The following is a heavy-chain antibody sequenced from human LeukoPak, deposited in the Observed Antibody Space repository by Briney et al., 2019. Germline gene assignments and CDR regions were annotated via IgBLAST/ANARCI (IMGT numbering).Heavy chain of an antibody. D-gene: IGHD5-24*01. J-gene: IGHJ3*02. CDR3: TTDREGLVPFLDAFDI. CDR1: GFTFSNAW. Sequence: GGPLRLSCAASGFTFSNAWMSWVRQAPGKGLEWVGRIKSKTDGGTTDYAAPVKGRFTISRDDSKNTLYLQMNSLKTEDTAVYYCTTDREGLVPFLDAFDIWGQGTMVTVSS. V-gene: IGHV3-15*01. CDR2: IKSKTDGGTT.